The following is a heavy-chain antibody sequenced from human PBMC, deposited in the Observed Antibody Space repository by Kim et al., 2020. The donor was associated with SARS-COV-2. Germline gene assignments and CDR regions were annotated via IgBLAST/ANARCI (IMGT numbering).Heavy chain of an antibody. CDR3: VRRAGAYDY. Sequence: GGSLRLSCSASGFTFSRYAMHWVRQAPGKGLELVSGISSDGGSAPYADSVKGRFTVSRDNSKNTLYLQMSSPRVEDTAVYYCVRRAGAYDYWGQGTLVTVSS. J-gene: IGHJ4*02. CDR2: ISSDGGSA. CDR1: GFTFSRYA. V-gene: IGHV3-64D*09.